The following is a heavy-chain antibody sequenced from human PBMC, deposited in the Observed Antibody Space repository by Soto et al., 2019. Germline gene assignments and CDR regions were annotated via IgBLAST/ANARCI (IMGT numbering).Heavy chain of an antibody. Sequence: QLQLQESGSGLVKPSQTLSLTCVVSGASISSGGYFWSWIRQPPGKGLEWIGYIYQSGSTYYNPSRKSRVTISVDRSKNQFSLKLSSVTAADTAVYYCARVPDYWGQGTLVTVSS. CDR1: GASISSGGYF. CDR2: IYQSGST. J-gene: IGHJ4*02. V-gene: IGHV4-30-2*01. CDR3: ARVPDY.